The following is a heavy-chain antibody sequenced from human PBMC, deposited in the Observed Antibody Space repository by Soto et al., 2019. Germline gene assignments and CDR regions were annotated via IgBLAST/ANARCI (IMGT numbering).Heavy chain of an antibody. Sequence: QVQLVESGGGVVQPGRSLRLSCAASGFTFSSYAMHWVRQVPGKGLEWLAVISFDASSDFYMDSVKGRFTMSRDNSNNTLFLQMSSLRAEDTALYFCARDASRRMVRGVTHLNWFDSWGQGTLLIVSS. V-gene: IGHV3-30-3*01. J-gene: IGHJ5*01. CDR1: GFTFSSYA. D-gene: IGHD3-10*01. CDR3: ARDASRRMVRGVTHLNWFDS. CDR2: ISFDASSD.